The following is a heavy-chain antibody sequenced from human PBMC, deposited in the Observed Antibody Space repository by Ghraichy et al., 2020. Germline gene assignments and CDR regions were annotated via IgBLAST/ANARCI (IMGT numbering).Heavy chain of an antibody. Sequence: GVLRLSCTASGFTFSSYWMSWVRQAPGKGLEWVANIRKDGSEKYYVDSVKGRFTISRDNAKNSLYLQMNSLRAEDTAVYYCAGPSGTKEGFSYYYYAPDVWGQGTTVTVSS. D-gene: IGHD5-12*01. J-gene: IGHJ6*02. CDR1: GFTFSSYW. CDR3: AGPSGTKEGFSYYYYAPDV. V-gene: IGHV3-7*01. CDR2: IRKDGSEK.